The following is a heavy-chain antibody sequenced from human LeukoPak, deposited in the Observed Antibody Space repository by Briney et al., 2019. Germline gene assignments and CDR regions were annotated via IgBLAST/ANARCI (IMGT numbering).Heavy chain of an antibody. CDR3: ARHRFGEFDY. V-gene: IGHV4-59*08. J-gene: IGHJ4*02. CDR1: GGSISSYY. CDR2: IYYSGST. Sequence: SETLSLTCTVSGGSISSYYWSWIRHPPGKGLEWIGYIYYSGSTNYNPSLKSRVTISVDTSKNQFSLKLSSVTAADTAVYYCARHRFGEFDYWGQGTLVTVSS. D-gene: IGHD3-10*01.